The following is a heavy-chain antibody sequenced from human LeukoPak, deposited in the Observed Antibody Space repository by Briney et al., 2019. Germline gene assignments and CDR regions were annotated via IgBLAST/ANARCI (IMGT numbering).Heavy chain of an antibody. V-gene: IGHV3-7*03. CDR2: IKQDGSEK. Sequence: GGSLRLSCAASGFTFSNAWMSWVRQAPGKGLEWVANIKQDGSEKYYVDSVKGRFTISRDNAKNSLYLQMNSLRAEDTALYYCAKGYSFGCCNYYYMDAWGKGTTVTVSS. CDR1: GFTFSNAW. CDR3: AKGYSFGCCNYYYMDA. D-gene: IGHD5-18*01. J-gene: IGHJ6*03.